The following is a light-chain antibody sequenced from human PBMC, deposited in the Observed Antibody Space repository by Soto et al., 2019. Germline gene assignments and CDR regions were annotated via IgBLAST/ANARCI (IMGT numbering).Light chain of an antibody. Sequence: QSALTQSASVSGSPGQSITISSPGTSSDVGNYNYVSWYQQHPGEVPKLIIFNVNNRPSGVSNRFSGSKSGNTASLTISGLQAEDEADYYCSSFTSSTTYVFGTGTKVTVL. J-gene: IGLJ1*01. CDR2: NVN. V-gene: IGLV2-14*01. CDR1: SSDVGNYNY. CDR3: SSFTSSTTYV.